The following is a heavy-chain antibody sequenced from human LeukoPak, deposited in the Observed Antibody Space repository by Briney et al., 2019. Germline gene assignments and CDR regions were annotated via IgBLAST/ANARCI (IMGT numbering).Heavy chain of an antibody. J-gene: IGHJ3*02. Sequence: GASVKVSCKTSGFTFTNSAVHWVRQAPGQGLEWMGWINPNSGGTNYAQKFQGRVTMTRDTSISTAYMELSRLRSDDTAVYYCARGKVEMATIMGAFDIWGQGTMVTVSS. CDR1: GFTFTNSA. CDR2: INPNSGGT. D-gene: IGHD5-24*01. V-gene: IGHV1-2*02. CDR3: ARGKVEMATIMGAFDI.